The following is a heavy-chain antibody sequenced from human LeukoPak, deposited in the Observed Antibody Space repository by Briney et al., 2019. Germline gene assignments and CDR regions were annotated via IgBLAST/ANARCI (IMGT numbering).Heavy chain of an antibody. CDR1: GGSISSYY. CDR3: ARGATATVRGDFDY. D-gene: IGHD5-18*01. Sequence: PSETLSLTCTVSGGSISSYYWSWIRQPPGKGLEWIGYIYYSGSTNYNPSLKSRVTISVDTSKNQFSLKLSSVTAADTAVYYCARGATATVRGDFDYWGQGTLVTVSS. CDR2: IYYSGST. J-gene: IGHJ4*02. V-gene: IGHV4-59*08.